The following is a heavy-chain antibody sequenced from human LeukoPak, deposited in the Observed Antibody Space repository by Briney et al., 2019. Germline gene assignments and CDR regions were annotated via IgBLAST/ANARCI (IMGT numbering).Heavy chain of an antibody. CDR2: INHSGST. D-gene: IGHD3-9*01. CDR3: AKDGPRVLRYFDWLLMGYGMDV. CDR1: GGSFSGYY. V-gene: IGHV4-34*01. Sequence: SETLSLTCAVYGGSFSGYYWSWIRQPPGKGLEWIGEINHSGSTNYNPSLKSRVTISVDTSKNQFSLKLSSVTAADTAVYYCAKDGPRVLRYFDWLLMGYGMDVWGQGTTVTVSS. J-gene: IGHJ6*02.